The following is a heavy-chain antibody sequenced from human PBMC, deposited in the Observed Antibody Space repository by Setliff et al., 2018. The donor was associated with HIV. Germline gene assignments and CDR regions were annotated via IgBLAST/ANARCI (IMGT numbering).Heavy chain of an antibody. CDR2: ISPDNGNR. D-gene: IGHD1-1*01. V-gene: IGHV1-18*01. Sequence: ASVKVSCKASGYTLTSYGITWVRQAPGQGLEWMGWISPDNGNRNIPQRFRGRVTMTRDTSIKTAYMELSGLRSDDTAVYYCARQLSNSLECWGQGTPVTVS. CDR1: GYTLTSYG. J-gene: IGHJ4*02. CDR3: ARQLSNSLEC.